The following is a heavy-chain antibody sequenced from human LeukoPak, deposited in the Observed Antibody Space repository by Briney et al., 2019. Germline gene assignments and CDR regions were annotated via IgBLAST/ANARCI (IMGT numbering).Heavy chain of an antibody. V-gene: IGHV1-8*01. CDR1: GYTFTNYN. J-gene: IGHJ4*02. CDR2: MNPDNGDT. D-gene: IGHD3-9*01. CDR3: ARGRLGGFDI. Sequence: ASVKVSCKASGYTFTNYNINWVRQAAGQGLEWMGEMNPDNGDTVYAQIFRGRVTLTRNTSLMTAYMEVHNLRSEDTAVYYCARGRLGGFDIWGQGTLVTVSS.